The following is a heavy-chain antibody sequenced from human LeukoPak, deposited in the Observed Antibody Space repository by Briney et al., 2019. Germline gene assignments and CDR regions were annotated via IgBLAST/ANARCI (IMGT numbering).Heavy chain of an antibody. V-gene: IGHV1-2*04. CDR1: GYTFTGYY. D-gene: IGHD3-3*01. CDR3: ARDGGYDFWSGYNYYGMDV. CDR2: IHPNSGGT. J-gene: IGHJ6*02. Sequence: ASVKVSCKASGYTFTGYYIHWVRQAPGQGLEWMGWIHPNSGGTNHAQKFQAWVTMTRDTSISTAYMELSRLRSDDTAVYYCARDGGYDFWSGYNYYGMDVWGQGTTVTVSS.